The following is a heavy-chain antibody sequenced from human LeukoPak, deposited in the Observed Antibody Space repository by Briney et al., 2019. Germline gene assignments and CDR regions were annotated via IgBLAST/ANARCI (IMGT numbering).Heavy chain of an antibody. V-gene: IGHV3-21*01. D-gene: IGHD1-7*01. CDR3: ARDRDWNSGFDY. CDR2: ISTSSSYI. Sequence: PGGSLRLSCAASGFTFSSYAMSWVRQAPGKGLEWVSSISTSSSYIYYADSVKGRFTISRDNAKNSLNLQMNSLRVEDTAVYYCARDRDWNSGFDYWGQGTLVTVSS. CDR1: GFTFSSYA. J-gene: IGHJ4*02.